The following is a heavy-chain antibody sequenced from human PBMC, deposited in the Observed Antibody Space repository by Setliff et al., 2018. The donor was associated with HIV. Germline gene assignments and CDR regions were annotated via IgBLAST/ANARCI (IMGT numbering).Heavy chain of an antibody. CDR2: TKNKDNSFTT. CDR3: VRDHRPSNNNWHHWFDP. CDR1: GFTFSDHY. D-gene: IGHD1-1*01. J-gene: IGHJ5*02. V-gene: IGHV3-72*01. Sequence: GGSLRLSCAASGFTFSDHYMDWVRQAPGKGLEWVGRTKNKDNSFTTEYAASVKGRFTISRDNSKNSLNLRMNSLRAEDTAVYYCVRDHRPSNNNWHHWFDPWGQGTLVTVSS.